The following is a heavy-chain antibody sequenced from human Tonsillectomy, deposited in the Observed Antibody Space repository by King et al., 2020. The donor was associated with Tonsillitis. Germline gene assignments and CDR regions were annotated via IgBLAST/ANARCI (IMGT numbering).Heavy chain of an antibody. D-gene: IGHD3-9*01. J-gene: IGHJ4*02. V-gene: IGHV3-49*05. Sequence: VQLVESGGGLVTPGRSLRLSCTASRFTFGDYAMSWFRQAPGKGLEWVGFIRTKTYGGTTNYAASLKGRFTISRDDSKSIAYLQMNSLKTEDTAVYFCSAVLTGYYQYYFDFWGQGTLVTVSS. CDR2: IRTKTYGGTT. CDR1: RFTFGDYA. CDR3: SAVLTGYYQYYFDF.